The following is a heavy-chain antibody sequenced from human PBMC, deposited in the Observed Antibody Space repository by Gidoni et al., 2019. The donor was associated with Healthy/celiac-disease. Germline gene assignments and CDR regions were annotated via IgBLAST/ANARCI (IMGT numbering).Heavy chain of an antibody. D-gene: IGHD5-12*01. Sequence: VQLVESGGGVVQPGRSLRLSCAASGFTFSSYGLHWVRQAPGKGLEWVAVIWYDGSNKYYADSVKGRFTISRDNSKNTLYLQMNSLRAEDTAVYYCARGGGRDGYNSYFDYWGQGTLVTVSS. V-gene: IGHV3-33*01. J-gene: IGHJ4*02. CDR3: ARGGGRDGYNSYFDY. CDR1: GFTFSSYG. CDR2: IWYDGSNK.